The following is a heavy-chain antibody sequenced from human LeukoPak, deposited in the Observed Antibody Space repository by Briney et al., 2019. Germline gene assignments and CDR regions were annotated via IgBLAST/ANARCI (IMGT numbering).Heavy chain of an antibody. D-gene: IGHD2-15*01. J-gene: IGHJ3*02. CDR3: AKNTYEEVDDDAFDI. V-gene: IGHV3-30*18. Sequence: GGSLTLSCAASGFTFSSYGMHWVRQAPGKGLEWIAVISYDGSNKYYADSVKGRFTISRDNSKNTLYLQMNSLRDEDTAVYYCAKNTYEEVDDDAFDIWGQGTMVTVSS. CDR1: GFTFSSYG. CDR2: ISYDGSNK.